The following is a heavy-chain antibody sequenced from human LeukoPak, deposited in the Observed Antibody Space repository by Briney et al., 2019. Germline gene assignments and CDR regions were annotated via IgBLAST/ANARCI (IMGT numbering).Heavy chain of an antibody. CDR2: ISYDGSNK. CDR3: AKDKVGATIFDY. J-gene: IGHJ4*02. V-gene: IGHV3-30*18. D-gene: IGHD1-26*01. CDR1: GSTFSSYG. Sequence: PGGSLRLSCAASGSTFSSYGMHWVRQAPGKGLEWVAVISYDGSNKYYADSVKGRFTISRDNSKNTLYLQMNSLRAEDTAVHYCAKDKVGATIFDYWGQGTLVTVSS.